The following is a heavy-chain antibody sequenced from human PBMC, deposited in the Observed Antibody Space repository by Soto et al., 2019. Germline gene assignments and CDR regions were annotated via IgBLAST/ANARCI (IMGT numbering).Heavy chain of an antibody. D-gene: IGHD5-18*01. Sequence: GGSLGLSCAASGFSFSIYWMSLARQAPGKGLEWVANIKQYGSEKYYVDSVKGRFYISRDNAKNSLYLQMNSLRAEDTAVYYCAREERRKGDTTFQGYWGQGTLVTVSS. CDR2: IKQYGSEK. V-gene: IGHV3-7*01. J-gene: IGHJ4*02. CDR1: GFSFSIYW. CDR3: AREERRKGDTTFQGY.